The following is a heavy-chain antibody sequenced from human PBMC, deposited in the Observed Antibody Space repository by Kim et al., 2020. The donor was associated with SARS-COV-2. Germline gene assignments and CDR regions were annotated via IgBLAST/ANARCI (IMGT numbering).Heavy chain of an antibody. CDR1: GGSISTYY. CDR3: ARGGDNRWFDP. Sequence: SETLSLTCSVSGGSISTYYWNWIRQSPGKGLEWIGFVYYSGNANYNPSLKSRVNISVDMSKNQFSLKVYSVTAADTAVYYCARGGDNRWFDPWGQGALVTVSS. CDR2: VYYSGNA. J-gene: IGHJ5*02. V-gene: IGHV4-59*01. D-gene: IGHD4-17*01.